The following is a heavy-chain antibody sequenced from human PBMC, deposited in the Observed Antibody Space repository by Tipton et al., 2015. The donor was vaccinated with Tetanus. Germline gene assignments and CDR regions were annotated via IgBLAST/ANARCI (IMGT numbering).Heavy chain of an antibody. Sequence: TLSLTCAVYGGSFSGYYWSWIRQPPGKGLEWIGEINHSGSTNYNPSLKGRVTISVDTSKNQFSLKLSSVTAADTAVYYCARHDLRVVAATLGNWFDPWGQGTLVTVSS. CDR1: GGSFSGYY. J-gene: IGHJ5*02. V-gene: IGHV4-34*01. CDR3: ARHDLRVVAATLGNWFDP. CDR2: INHSGST. D-gene: IGHD2-15*01.